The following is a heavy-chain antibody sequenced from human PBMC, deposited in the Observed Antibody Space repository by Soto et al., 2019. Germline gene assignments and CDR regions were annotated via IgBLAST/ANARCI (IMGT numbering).Heavy chain of an antibody. Sequence: QVQLVQSGTEVKKPGASVKVSCKSSGYTLTSDGISWVRQAPGQGLEWMGWIRAYNGNTNYAQTLQGRVTMTTDTSTSTGYMELRGLRSDDTAVYYCARDAPPEDSWGQGTLVTVSS. J-gene: IGHJ4*02. CDR1: GYTLTSDG. V-gene: IGHV1-18*01. CDR2: IRAYNGNT. CDR3: ARDAPPEDS.